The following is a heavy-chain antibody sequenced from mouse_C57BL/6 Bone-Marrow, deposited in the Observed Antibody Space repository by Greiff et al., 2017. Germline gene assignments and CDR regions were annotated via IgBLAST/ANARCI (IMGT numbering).Heavy chain of an antibody. Sequence: QVQLQQSGAELVKPGASVKLSCKASGYTFTEYTIHWVKQRSGQGLEWIGWFYPGSGSIKYNEKFKEKATLTADKSSSTVIMELSRLTSEDSAVYFCARHERGSYSNFSWFAYWGQGTLVTVSA. V-gene: IGHV1-62-2*01. CDR3: ARHERGSYSNFSWFAY. CDR1: GYTFTEYT. CDR2: FYPGSGSI. J-gene: IGHJ3*01. D-gene: IGHD2-5*01.